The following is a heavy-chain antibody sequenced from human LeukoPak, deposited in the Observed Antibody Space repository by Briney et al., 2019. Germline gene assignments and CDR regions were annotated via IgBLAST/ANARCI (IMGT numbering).Heavy chain of an antibody. CDR3: ARGYYDSSGYYFDY. CDR2: IYHSGST. D-gene: IGHD3-22*01. Sequence: PSQTLSLTCAVSGVSISSGGYSWSWIRQPPGKGLEWIGYIYHSGSTYYNPSLKSRVTISVDRSKNQFSLKLSSVTAADTAVYYCARGYYDSSGYYFDYWGQGTLVTVSS. V-gene: IGHV4-30-2*01. J-gene: IGHJ4*02. CDR1: GVSISSGGYS.